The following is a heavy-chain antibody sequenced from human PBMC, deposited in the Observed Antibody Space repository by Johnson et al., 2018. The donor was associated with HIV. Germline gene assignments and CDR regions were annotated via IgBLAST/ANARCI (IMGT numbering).Heavy chain of an antibody. CDR2: ISYDGSNK. Sequence: QVQLVESGGGLVQPGGSLRLSCAASGFTFSSYAMSWVRQAPGNGLEWVAVISYDGSNKYYVDSVKGRFTISRDNSKNTLYLQMNSLRAEDTAVYYCARVYTSSCSHGAFDIWGQGTMVTVSS. D-gene: IGHD6-6*01. CDR3: ARVYTSSCSHGAFDI. V-gene: IGHV3-30-3*01. J-gene: IGHJ3*02. CDR1: GFTFSSYA.